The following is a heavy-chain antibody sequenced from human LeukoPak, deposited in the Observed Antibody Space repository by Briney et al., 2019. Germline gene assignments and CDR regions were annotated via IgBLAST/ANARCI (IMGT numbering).Heavy chain of an antibody. CDR1: GGTFSSYA. J-gene: IGHJ4*02. V-gene: IGHV1-69*04. CDR3: ARDRVAAAGTFDY. CDR2: IIPILGIA. D-gene: IGHD6-13*01. Sequence: GASVKVSCKASGGTFSSYAISWVRQAPGQGLEWMGRIIPILGIANYAQKFQGRVTITADKSTSTAYMELGSLRSEDTAVYYCARDRVAAAGTFDYWGQGTLVAVSS.